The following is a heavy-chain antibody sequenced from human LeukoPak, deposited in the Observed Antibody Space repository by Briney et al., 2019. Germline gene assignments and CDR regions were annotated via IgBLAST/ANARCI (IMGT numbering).Heavy chain of an antibody. CDR1: GFTFSSDS. J-gene: IGHJ4*02. CDR3: ARAGYSSGRYYFDY. V-gene: IGHV3-21*01. CDR2: ISSSSSYI. D-gene: IGHD6-19*01. Sequence: PGGSLRLSCAASGFTFSSDSMNWVRQAPGKGLEWVSSISSSSSYIYYADSVKGRFTISRDNAKNSLYLQMNSLRAEDTAVYYCARAGYSSGRYYFDYWGQGTLVTVSS.